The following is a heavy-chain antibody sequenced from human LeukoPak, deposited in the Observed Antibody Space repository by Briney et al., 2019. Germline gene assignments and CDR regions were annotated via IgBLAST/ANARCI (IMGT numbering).Heavy chain of an antibody. V-gene: IGHV3-30-3*01. D-gene: IGHD3-10*01. J-gene: IGHJ6*02. Sequence: AGGSLRLSCAASGFTFSSYAMHWVRQAPGKGLEWVAVISYDGSNKYYADSVKGRLTISRDNSKNTLYLQMNSLRAEDTAVYYCARDIGYYYGEPYYGMDVWGQGTTVTVSS. CDR3: ARDIGYYYGEPYYGMDV. CDR1: GFTFSSYA. CDR2: ISYDGSNK.